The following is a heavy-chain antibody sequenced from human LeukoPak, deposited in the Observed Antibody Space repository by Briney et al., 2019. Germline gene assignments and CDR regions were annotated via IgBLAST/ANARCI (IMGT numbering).Heavy chain of an antibody. V-gene: IGHV4-39*01. J-gene: IGHJ5*02. CDR1: GGSISSSSYY. CDR3: AADCGGDCYSFDP. CDR2: IYYSGST. Sequence: SETLSLTCTVSGGSISSSSYYWGWIRQPPGKGREWIGSIYYSGSTYYNPSLKSRVTISVDTSKNQFSLKLSSVTAADTAVYYCAADCGGDCYSFDPWGQRTLVTVSS. D-gene: IGHD2-21*01.